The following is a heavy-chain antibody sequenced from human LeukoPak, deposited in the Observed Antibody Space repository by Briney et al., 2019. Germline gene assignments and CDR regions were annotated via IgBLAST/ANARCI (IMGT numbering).Heavy chain of an antibody. CDR2: IYYSGST. D-gene: IGHD3-22*01. CDR3: ARGPYSASSSGYSVHFDY. V-gene: IGHV4-59*01. CDR1: GGSISSYY. Sequence: SETLSLTCTVSGGSISSYYWSWIRQPPGKGLEWIGYIYYSGSTNYNPSLKSRVTISVDTSKNQFSLKLSSVTAADTAVYYCARGPYSASSSGYSVHFDYWGQGTLVTVSS. J-gene: IGHJ4*02.